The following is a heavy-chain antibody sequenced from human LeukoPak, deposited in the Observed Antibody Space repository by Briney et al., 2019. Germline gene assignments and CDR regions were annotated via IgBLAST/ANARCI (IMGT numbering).Heavy chain of an antibody. CDR1: GFTFSGYW. V-gene: IGHV3-7*01. J-gene: IGHJ6*02. Sequence: GGSLRLSCAASGFTFSGYWMTWVRQAPGKGLEWVANIKQDGSEKYYVDSVKGRFTISRDNAKNSLYLQMSSLRAEDTAVYYCFSLLNVMDVWGQGTTVTVSS. CDR3: FSLLNVMDV. D-gene: IGHD2/OR15-2a*01. CDR2: IKQDGSEK.